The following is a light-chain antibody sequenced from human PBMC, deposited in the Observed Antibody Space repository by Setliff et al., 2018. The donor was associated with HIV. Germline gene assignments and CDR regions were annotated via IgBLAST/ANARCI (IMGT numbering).Light chain of an antibody. Sequence: EIVLTQSPGTLSLSPGERATLFCRASQSVSSSYLAWYQQKPGQSPRLLIHGSSSRATGIPDRFSGRGSGTDFTLTISRLEPDDFAVYYCQHYAASPWTFGQGTKVDIK. CDR3: QHYAASPWT. J-gene: IGKJ1*01. CDR2: GSS. V-gene: IGKV3-20*01. CDR1: QSVSSSY.